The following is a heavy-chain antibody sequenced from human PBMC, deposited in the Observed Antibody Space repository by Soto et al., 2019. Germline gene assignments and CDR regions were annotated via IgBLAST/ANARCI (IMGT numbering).Heavy chain of an antibody. CDR3: ARGSWDDVTGHYYMDV. V-gene: IGHV6-1*01. J-gene: IGHJ6*03. D-gene: IGHD1-1*01. Sequence: QVQLQQSGPGLVKPSQTLSLTCDISGDSVSSNSAAWNWIRQTPSRGLEWLGMTYYRSKWYINYAVSVKSRITVNPDTSKNQFSLQLNSVTPEDTAVYYCARGSWDDVTGHYYMDVWGKGTTVTVSS. CDR1: GDSVSSNSAA. CDR2: TYYRSKWYI.